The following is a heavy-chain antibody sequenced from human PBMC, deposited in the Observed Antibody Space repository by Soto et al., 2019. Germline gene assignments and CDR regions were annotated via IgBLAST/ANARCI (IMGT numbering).Heavy chain of an antibody. D-gene: IGHD2-2*01. Sequence: ASVKVSCKASGYTFTSYYMHWVRQAPGQGLEWMGIINPSGGSTSYAQKFQGRVTMTRDTSTSTGYMELSSLRSEDTAVYYCAREETNPVGGQRTSVVPAAMPDYWGEGTPFTVSS. V-gene: IGHV1-46*01. CDR1: GYTFTSYY. CDR3: AREETNPVGGQRTSVVPAAMPDY. CDR2: INPSGGST. J-gene: IGHJ4*02.